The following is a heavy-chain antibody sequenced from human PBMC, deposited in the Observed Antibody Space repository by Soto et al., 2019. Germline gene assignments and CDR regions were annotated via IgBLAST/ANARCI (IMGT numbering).Heavy chain of an antibody. D-gene: IGHD3-9*01. J-gene: IGHJ6*02. Sequence: QVQLVQSGAEVKKPGSSVKVSCKASGGTFSSYAISWVRQAPGQGLEWMGGIIPIFGTANYAQKFQGRVTITADESTSTAYMELSSLRSEDTAVYYCARMYYDILTGYYPRHYYSYGMDVWGQGTTVTVSS. CDR2: IIPIFGTA. CDR1: GGTFSSYA. V-gene: IGHV1-69*01. CDR3: ARMYYDILTGYYPRHYYSYGMDV.